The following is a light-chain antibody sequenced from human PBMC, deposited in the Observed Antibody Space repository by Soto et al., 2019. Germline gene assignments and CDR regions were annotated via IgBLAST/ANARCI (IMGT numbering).Light chain of an antibody. Sequence: HSVLTQPPSVSGAPGQRVTISCTGSSSNIGAGYDVHWYQQLPGTAPKLLIYGNSNRPSGVPDRFAGSKSGTSASLAITGLQAEDEADYYCPSYDSSLSGSVGLGGGTQLTFL. CDR1: SSNIGAGYD. CDR2: GNS. V-gene: IGLV1-40*01. CDR3: PSYDSSLSGSVG. J-gene: IGLJ2*01.